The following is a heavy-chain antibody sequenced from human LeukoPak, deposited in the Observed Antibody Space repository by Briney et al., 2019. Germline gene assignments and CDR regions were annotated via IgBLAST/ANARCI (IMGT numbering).Heavy chain of an antibody. D-gene: IGHD3-10*01. CDR1: GGSISSGGYS. CDR2: IYHSGST. J-gene: IGHJ6*02. V-gene: IGHV4-30-2*01. CDR3: ARAPGPSYYYGMDV. Sequence: PSETLSLTCAVSGGSISSGGYSWSWIRQPPGTGLEWIGYIYHSGSTYYNPSLKSRVTISVDRSKNQFSLKLSSVTAADTAVYYCARAPGPSYYYGMDVWGQGTTVTVSS.